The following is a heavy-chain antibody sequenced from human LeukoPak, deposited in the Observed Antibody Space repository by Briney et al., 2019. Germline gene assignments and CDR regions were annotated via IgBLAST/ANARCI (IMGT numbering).Heavy chain of an antibody. J-gene: IGHJ4*02. CDR3: ARDDGGSHPFDY. Sequence: GGSLRLSCPLSVFSLRKNYIIWGLEAAGPGLEWIWIIYSSGSTYYAASAKGRFTISIDIFKNTVYLKMNSLTAEDTAVYYCARDDGGSHPFDYWGQGTLVTVSS. CDR2: IYSSGST. D-gene: IGHD1-26*01. V-gene: IGHV3-53*01. CDR1: VFSLRKNY.